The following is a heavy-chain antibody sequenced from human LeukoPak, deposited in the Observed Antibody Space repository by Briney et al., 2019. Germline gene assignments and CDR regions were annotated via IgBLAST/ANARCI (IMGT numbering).Heavy chain of an antibody. CDR3: AGGGEQLVSSDPGSFDY. V-gene: IGHV3-13*01. D-gene: IGHD6-6*01. Sequence: PGGSLRLSCAASGFTFSSYDMHWVRHATGKGLEWVSAIGTAGDTYYQGSVKGRFTISRENAKNSLYLQMNSLRAGDTAVYYCAGGGEQLVSSDPGSFDYWGHGTLVTVSS. J-gene: IGHJ4*01. CDR1: GFTFSSYD. CDR2: IGTAGDT.